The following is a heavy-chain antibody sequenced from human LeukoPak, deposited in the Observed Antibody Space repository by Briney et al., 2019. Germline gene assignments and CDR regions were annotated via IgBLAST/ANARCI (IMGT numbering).Heavy chain of an antibody. CDR2: IRSTTYGGTT. V-gene: IGHV3-49*04. J-gene: IGHJ4*02. Sequence: GRSLRLSCTASGFILGDYAMSWVRQAPGKGLEWVGFIRSTTYGGTTEYAASVKGRFTISRDDSKNIAYLQMNSLRAEDTAVYYCAKFWDFGDYAIDYWGQGTLVTVSS. D-gene: IGHD4-17*01. CDR3: AKFWDFGDYAIDY. CDR1: GFILGDYA.